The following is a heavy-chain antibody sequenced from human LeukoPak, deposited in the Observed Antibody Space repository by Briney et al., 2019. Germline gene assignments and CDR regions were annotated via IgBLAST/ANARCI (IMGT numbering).Heavy chain of an antibody. V-gene: IGHV3-7*03. J-gene: IGHJ4*02. CDR2: IKQDGSER. CDR1: GFTFSSYW. CDR3: AKAFGYSSSWYARGGGDY. Sequence: GGSLRLSCAASGFTFSSYWMSWVRQAPGKGLEWVANIKQDGSERNYVDSVKGRFTISRDNAKNSLFLQMNSLRAEDTAVYYCAKAFGYSSSWYARGGGDYWGQGTLVTVSS. D-gene: IGHD6-13*01.